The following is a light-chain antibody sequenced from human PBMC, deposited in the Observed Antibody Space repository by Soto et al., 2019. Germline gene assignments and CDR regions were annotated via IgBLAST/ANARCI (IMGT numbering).Light chain of an antibody. V-gene: IGLV2-14*01. CDR1: SSDVGDFNY. CDR2: DVG. Sequence: QSALTQPASVSGSPGQSITISCTGTSSDVGDFNYVSWYQQHPGKAPKLMIYDVGNRPSGVSIRFSGSKSGSTASLTISGLQAEDAADYYGSSFSSSTTRVFGTGTKLTVL. J-gene: IGLJ1*01. CDR3: SSFSSSTTRV.